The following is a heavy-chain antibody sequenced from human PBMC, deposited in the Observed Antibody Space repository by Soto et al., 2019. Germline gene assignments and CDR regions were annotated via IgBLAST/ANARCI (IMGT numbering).Heavy chain of an antibody. CDR2: INHSGST. CDR3: ARRKYREMPTQRTHFDY. CDR1: GGSFSGYY. Sequence: SETLSLTCAVYGGSFSGYYWSWSRQPPGKGLEWIGEINHSGSTNYNPSLKSRVTISVDTSKNQFSLKLSSVTAADTAVYYCARRKYREMPTQRTHFDYWGQGTLVTVSS. J-gene: IGHJ4*02. D-gene: IGHD6-6*01. V-gene: IGHV4-34*01.